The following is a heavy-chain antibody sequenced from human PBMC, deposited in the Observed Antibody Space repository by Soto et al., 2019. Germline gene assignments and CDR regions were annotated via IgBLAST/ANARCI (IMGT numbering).Heavy chain of an antibody. J-gene: IGHJ4*02. CDR1: GGSISSNY. CDR3: ARGRITMVRGVIEAPFDY. D-gene: IGHD3-10*01. CDR2: IYYTGST. Sequence: QVQLQESGPGLVKPSETLSLTCSVSGGSISSNYWSWIRQPPGKGLEWMGYIYYTGSTYYNPSLKSRVNTSGDTSKNQFSLKLNSVTAADTAVYYCARGRITMVRGVIEAPFDYWGQGTLVTVSS. V-gene: IGHV4-59*01.